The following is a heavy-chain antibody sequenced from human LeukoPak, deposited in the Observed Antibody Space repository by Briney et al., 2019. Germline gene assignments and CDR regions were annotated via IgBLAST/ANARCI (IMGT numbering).Heavy chain of an antibody. V-gene: IGHV3-49*04. D-gene: IGHD4-17*01. CDR3: TACCGDYALYYYYYYYMDV. CDR1: GFTFGDYA. Sequence: GGSLRLSCTASGFTFGDYAMSWVRQAPGKGLEWVGFIRSKAYGGTTEYAASVKGRFTISRDDSKSIAYLQMNSLKTEDTAVYYCTACCGDYALYYYYYYYMDVWGKGTTVTVSS. CDR2: IRSKAYGGTT. J-gene: IGHJ6*03.